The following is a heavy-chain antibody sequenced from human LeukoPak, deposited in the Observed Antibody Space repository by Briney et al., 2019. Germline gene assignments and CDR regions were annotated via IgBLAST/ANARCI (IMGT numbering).Heavy chain of an antibody. Sequence: ASVKVSCKASGYSFTSYAMHWVRQAPGQGLEWMGWINACNGNTKYSEKFQGRVTIARDTSASTAYMELSSLRSEDTAVYFCARGYCSGGTCFSLGYWGQGTLVTVSS. CDR2: INACNGNT. CDR3: ARGYCSGGTCFSLGY. CDR1: GYSFTSYA. J-gene: IGHJ4*02. D-gene: IGHD2-15*01. V-gene: IGHV1-3*01.